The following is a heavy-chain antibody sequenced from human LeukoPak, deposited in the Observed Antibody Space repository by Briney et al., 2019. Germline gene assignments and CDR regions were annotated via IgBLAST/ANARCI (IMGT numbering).Heavy chain of an antibody. V-gene: IGHV3-7*01. CDR2: IKGDGSIQ. CDR1: GFTFSSYW. CDR3: ARDVWTGVAVSDY. D-gene: IGHD6-19*01. J-gene: IGHJ4*02. Sequence: GGSLRLSCVASGFTFSSYWMTLVRQAPGKGLEWLANIKGDGSIQYYLDSVRGRFTISRDNAKTSVYLQLNSLRADDTAVYYCARDVWTGVAVSDYWGQGTLVTVSS.